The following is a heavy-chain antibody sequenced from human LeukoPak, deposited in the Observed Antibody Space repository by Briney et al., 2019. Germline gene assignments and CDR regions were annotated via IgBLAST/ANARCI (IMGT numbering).Heavy chain of an antibody. D-gene: IGHD6-19*01. CDR1: GFTLRSYA. CDR2: ISGSGGST. V-gene: IGHV3-23*01. CDR3: AKEPAIAVSDPYFDY. Sequence: GGSLRLSCAASGFTLRSYAMSWVRQAPGKGLEWVSAISGSGGSTYYADSVKGRFTISRDNSKNTLYLQMNSLRAEDTAVYYCAKEPAIAVSDPYFDYWGQGTLVTVSS. J-gene: IGHJ4*02.